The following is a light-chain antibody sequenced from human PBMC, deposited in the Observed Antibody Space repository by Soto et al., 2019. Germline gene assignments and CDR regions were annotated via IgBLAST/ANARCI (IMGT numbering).Light chain of an antibody. J-gene: IGKJ1*01. V-gene: IGKV3-20*01. Sequence: EIVVTQCPGTLSLSPGERATLSCRASQSVSSSYLAWYQQKPGQAPRLLIYGASSRATGIPDRFSGSGSGTDFTLTISRLEPEDFAVYYCQQYGSSPMTFGQGTKVEIK. CDR1: QSVSSSY. CDR3: QQYGSSPMT. CDR2: GAS.